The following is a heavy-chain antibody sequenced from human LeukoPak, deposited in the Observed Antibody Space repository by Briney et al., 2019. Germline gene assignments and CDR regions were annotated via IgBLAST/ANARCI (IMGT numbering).Heavy chain of an antibody. J-gene: IGHJ4*02. D-gene: IGHD3-22*01. CDR2: IYYSGST. Sequence: SETLSLTCTVSGGSISSYYWSWIRQPAGKGLEWIGYIYYSGSTNYNPSLKSRVTISVDTSKNQFSLKLSSVTAADTAVYYCARGGTYYYDSSGYYSWYYFDYWGQGTLVTVSS. CDR1: GGSISSYY. CDR3: ARGGTYYYDSSGYYSWYYFDY. V-gene: IGHV4-59*01.